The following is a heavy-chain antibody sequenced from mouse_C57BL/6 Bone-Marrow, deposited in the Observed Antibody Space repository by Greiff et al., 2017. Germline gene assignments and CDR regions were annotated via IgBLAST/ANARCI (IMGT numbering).Heavy chain of an antibody. V-gene: IGHV1-85*01. CDR1: GYTFTSYD. CDR3: ARGDGSSSGFAF. J-gene: IGHJ3*01. CDR2: IYPRDGST. D-gene: IGHD1-1*01. Sequence: VQLQQSGPELVKPGASVKLSCKASGYTFTSYDINWVKQRPGQGLEWIGWIYPRDGSTTYNEKFKGKATLTVDTSSSTAYMELHSLTSEDSAVYFCARGDGSSSGFAFWGQGTLVTVSA.